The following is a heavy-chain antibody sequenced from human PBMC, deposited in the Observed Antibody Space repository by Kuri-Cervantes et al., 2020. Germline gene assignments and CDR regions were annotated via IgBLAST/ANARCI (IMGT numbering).Heavy chain of an antibody. CDR2: IIPIFGTA. CDR1: GYTFTSYG. CDR3: ARMTLVGATFFDY. J-gene: IGHJ4*02. D-gene: IGHD1-26*01. V-gene: IGHV1-69*13. Sequence: SVKVSCKASGYTFTSYGISWVRQAPGQGLEWMGGIIPIFGTANYAQKFQGRVTITADESTSAAYMELRSLRSDDTAVYYCARMTLVGATFFDYWGQGTLVTVSS.